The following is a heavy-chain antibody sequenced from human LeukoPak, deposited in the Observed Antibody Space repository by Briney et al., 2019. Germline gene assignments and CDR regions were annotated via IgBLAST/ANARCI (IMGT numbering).Heavy chain of an antibody. CDR1: GDSVSSNSAA. D-gene: IGHD2-15*01. V-gene: IGHV6-1*01. Sequence: SQTLSLTCAISGDSVSSNSAAWNWIRQSPSRGLEWLGRTYYRSKWYNDYAVSVKSRITINPDTSKNQFSLQLNSVTPEDTAVYYCARVPPAGVVVAAMSWYFDLWGRGTLVTVSP. CDR3: ARVPPAGVVVAAMSWYFDL. J-gene: IGHJ2*01. CDR2: TYYRSKWYN.